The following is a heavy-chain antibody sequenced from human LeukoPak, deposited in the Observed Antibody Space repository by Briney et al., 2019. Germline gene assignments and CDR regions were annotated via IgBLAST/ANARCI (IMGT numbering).Heavy chain of an antibody. V-gene: IGHV3-30*04. D-gene: IGHD1-26*01. CDR1: GFTFRSYT. CDR3: AREILGSAFSFDY. J-gene: IGHJ4*02. Sequence: GRSLRLSCAASGFTFRSYTMHWVRQAPGKGLEWVAIILYDGRTTNYAESVRGRFTISRDTSENTLYLQMNNLRPEDTAIYYCAREILGSAFSFDYWGQGTLVTVSS. CDR2: ILYDGRTT.